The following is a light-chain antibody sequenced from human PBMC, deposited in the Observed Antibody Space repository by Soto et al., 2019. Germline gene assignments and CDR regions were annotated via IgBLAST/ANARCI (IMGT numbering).Light chain of an antibody. CDR3: QQYRTYS. J-gene: IGKJ1*01. V-gene: IGKV3-15*01. CDR2: GIS. CDR1: QSVNSN. Sequence: EMVMTQSPAILSVSPGESATLSCRASQSVNSNYLAWYQQHPGQPPRLLIYGISTRATGIPARFSGSGSGTEFSLTISSLQSEDFATYYCQQYRTYSFGQGARVEIK.